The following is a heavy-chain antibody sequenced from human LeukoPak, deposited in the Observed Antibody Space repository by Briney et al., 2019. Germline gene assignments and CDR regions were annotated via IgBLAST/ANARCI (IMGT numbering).Heavy chain of an antibody. V-gene: IGHV3-21*01. D-gene: IGHD3-22*01. CDR2: ISSSGSYI. Sequence: PGGSLRLSCAASGFTFSTYSMNWVRQAPGKGLEWVSSISSSGSYIYYADSVKGRFTISRDNAKNSLYQQMNSLRADDTAAYYCAKLSDYYDSSGYSDYWGQGTLVTVSS. J-gene: IGHJ4*02. CDR3: AKLSDYYDSSGYSDY. CDR1: GFTFSTYS.